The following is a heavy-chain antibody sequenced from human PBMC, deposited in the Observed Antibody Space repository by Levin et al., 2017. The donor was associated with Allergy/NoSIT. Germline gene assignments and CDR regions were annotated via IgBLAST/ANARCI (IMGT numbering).Heavy chain of an antibody. Sequence: GGSLRLSCAASGFTFSDHYMDWVRQAPGKGLEWVARTRKKANSYTTEYAASVKGRFTISRDDSKNSLYLQMNSLKTEDTAVYYCGRVSVDTVMVDYRGQGTLVTVSS. CDR3: GRVSVDTVMVDY. CDR1: GFTFSDHY. CDR2: TRKKANSYTT. D-gene: IGHD5-18*01. J-gene: IGHJ4*02. V-gene: IGHV3-72*01.